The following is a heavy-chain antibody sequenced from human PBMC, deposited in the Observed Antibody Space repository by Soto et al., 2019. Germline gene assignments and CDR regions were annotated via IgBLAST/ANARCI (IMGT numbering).Heavy chain of an antibody. CDR3: ARQGRNTKIVILRHYATDF. D-gene: IGHD3-22*01. CDR2: ILYSGDT. V-gene: IGHV4-39*01. Sequence: PSETLSLTCSVSSGSISSNSYLWGWIRQPPGKGLEWIGAILYSGDTYYSESLKSRVTMSVDTAKNQFSLKLNSVTAANTADYYCARQGRNTKIVILRHYATDFWGQGTAVTVSS. CDR1: SGSISSNSYL. J-gene: IGHJ6*02.